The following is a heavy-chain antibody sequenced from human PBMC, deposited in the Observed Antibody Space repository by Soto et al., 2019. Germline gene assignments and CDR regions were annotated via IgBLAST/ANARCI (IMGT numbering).Heavy chain of an antibody. Sequence: ASVKVSCKASGYTFTGYGMHWVRQAPGQGLEWMGWINPDSGDTNYAQKFQGRVTMTRDTSSSTLFMELSSLRSDDTAVYYCARENWGIDNFFFSDTXSSEIYTLSPLDS. CDR2: INPDSGDT. J-gene: IGHJ5*01. CDR1: GYTFTGYG. CDR3: ARENWGIDNFFFSDTXSSEIYTLSPLDS. D-gene: IGHD3-16*01. V-gene: IGHV1-2*02.